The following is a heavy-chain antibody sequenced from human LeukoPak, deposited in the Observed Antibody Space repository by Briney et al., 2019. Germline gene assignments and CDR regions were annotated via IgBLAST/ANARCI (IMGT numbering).Heavy chain of an antibody. V-gene: IGHV1-2*02. CDR3: ARFCSSTSCYSGMDV. CDR1: GYTFTGYY. CDR2: INPNSGGT. Sequence: ASVKVSCKASGYTFTGYYMHWVRQAPGQGLGWMGWINPNSGGTNYAQKFQGRVTMTRDTSISTAYMELSRLRSDDTAVYYCARFCSSTSCYSGMDVWGKGTTVTVSS. D-gene: IGHD2-2*01. J-gene: IGHJ6*04.